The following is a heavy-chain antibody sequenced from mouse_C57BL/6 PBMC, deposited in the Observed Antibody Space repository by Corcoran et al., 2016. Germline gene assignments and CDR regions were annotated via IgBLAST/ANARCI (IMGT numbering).Heavy chain of an antibody. CDR1: GYTFTTYG. D-gene: IGHD2-1*01. CDR3: ARSTRNYPFDY. CDR2: INTYSGVP. Sequence: QIQLVQSGPELKKPGETVKISCKASGYTFTTYGMSWVKQAPGKGLKWMGWINTYSGVPTYADDFKGRFAFSLETSASTAYLQINNLKNEDTATYFCARSTRNYPFDYWGQGTTLTVSS. V-gene: IGHV9-3*01. J-gene: IGHJ2*01.